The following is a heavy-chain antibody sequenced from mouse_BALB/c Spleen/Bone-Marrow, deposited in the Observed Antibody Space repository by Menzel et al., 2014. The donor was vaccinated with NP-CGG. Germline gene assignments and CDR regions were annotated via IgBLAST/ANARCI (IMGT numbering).Heavy chain of an antibody. D-gene: IGHD1-1*01. Sequence: QVQLQQSGPGLVAPSQSLSITCTVSGFSLSSYGVHWVRQPPGKGLEWLGVIWAGGSTNYNSALMSRLSISKDNSKSQVFLKMNSLQTDDTAMYYCARPYYHGSYYAMDYWGQGTSVTVSS. J-gene: IGHJ4*01. CDR1: GFSLSSYG. V-gene: IGHV2-9*02. CDR3: ARPYYHGSYYAMDY. CDR2: IWAGGST.